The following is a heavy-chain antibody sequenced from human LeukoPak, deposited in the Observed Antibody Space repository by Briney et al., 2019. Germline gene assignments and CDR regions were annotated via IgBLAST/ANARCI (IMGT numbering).Heavy chain of an antibody. CDR1: GYSFTSYW. CDR3: ASPNLAAAAPCYFDY. V-gene: IGHV5-51*01. D-gene: IGHD6-13*01. Sequence: PGESLKISCKGSGYSFTSYWIGWVRQMPGKGLEWMGIIYPGDSDTRYSPSFQGQVTISADKSISTAYLQWSSLKASDTAMYYCASPNLAAAAPCYFDYWGQGTLVTVSS. J-gene: IGHJ4*02. CDR2: IYPGDSDT.